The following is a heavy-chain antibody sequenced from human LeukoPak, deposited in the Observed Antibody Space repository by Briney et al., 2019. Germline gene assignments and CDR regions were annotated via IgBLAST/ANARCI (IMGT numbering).Heavy chain of an antibody. CDR3: ARVTHPIFIVLGGYFDY. V-gene: IGHV4-34*01. D-gene: IGHD2-8*02. J-gene: IGHJ4*02. Sequence: SETLSLTCAVYGGSFNGYYWSWIRQPPGKGLEWIGEINHSGSTNYNPSLESRVTISVDTSKNQFSLRLSSVTAADTAVYYCARVTHPIFIVLGGYFDYWGQGTLVTVSS. CDR1: GGSFNGYY. CDR2: INHSGST.